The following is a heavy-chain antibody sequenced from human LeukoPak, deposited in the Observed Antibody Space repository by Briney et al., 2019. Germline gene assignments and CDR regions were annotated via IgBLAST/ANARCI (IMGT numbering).Heavy chain of an antibody. CDR3: VRTNPVYGDYDY. CDR2: VYPDGRT. CDR1: GFTVTDNY. D-gene: IGHD4-17*01. Sequence: GGSLRLSCAVSGFTVTDNYMSWVRQAPGKGLQWVSVVYPDGRTYYADSVKGRFTISRDNSRNTLLLQLNSLRADDTAVYYCVRTNPVYGDYDYWGQGTLVTVSS. V-gene: IGHV3-53*01. J-gene: IGHJ4*02.